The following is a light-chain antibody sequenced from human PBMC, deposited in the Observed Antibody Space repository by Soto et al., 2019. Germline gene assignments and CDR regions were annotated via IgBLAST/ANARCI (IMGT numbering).Light chain of an antibody. V-gene: IGKV3-15*01. J-gene: IGKJ2*01. CDR2: GAS. Sequence: EKVMTQSPATLSVSPGERATLSCRASLNIRSNLAWYQQKPGQAPWLLIFGASTRATGIPARFSGNGTGTEFTLTISSLQSEDFAVYYCHQYDNWPPHTFGQGTKLEMK. CDR3: HQYDNWPPHT. CDR1: LNIRSN.